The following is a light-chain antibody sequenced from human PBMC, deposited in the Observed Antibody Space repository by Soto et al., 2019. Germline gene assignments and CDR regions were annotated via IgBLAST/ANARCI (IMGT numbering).Light chain of an antibody. CDR3: MQTLQTPPA. CDR1: QSLLHSDGYNF. CDR2: LGS. V-gene: IGKV2-28*01. Sequence: EIVMTQSPLSLPVTPGEPASISCRSSQSLLHSDGYNFLLWYLQKPGQSPQLLIYLGSNRASGVPDRFSGSGSGTDFTLKISRVEAEDVGVYYCMQTLQTPPAFGQGTKVEIK. J-gene: IGKJ2*01.